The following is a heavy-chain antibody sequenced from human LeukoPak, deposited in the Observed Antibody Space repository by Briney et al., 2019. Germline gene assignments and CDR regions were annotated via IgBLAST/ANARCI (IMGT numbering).Heavy chain of an antibody. V-gene: IGHV4-34*01. D-gene: IGHD2-2*01. CDR3: ARQYCSSTSCYPASPGFDY. J-gene: IGHJ4*02. Sequence: SETLSLTCAVYGGSLSASYWSWFRQSPGKGLEWIGEINHSGGTNYNPSLKRRVTISLDTSKTQFSLKLSSVTAADTAVYYCARQYCSSTSCYPASPGFDYWGQGTLVTVSS. CDR1: GGSLSASY. CDR2: INHSGGT.